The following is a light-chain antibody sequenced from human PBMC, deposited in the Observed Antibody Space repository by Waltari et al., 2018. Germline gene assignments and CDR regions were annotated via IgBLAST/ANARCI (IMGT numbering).Light chain of an antibody. CDR3: QQRYKWPHS. V-gene: IGKV3-11*01. Sequence: VLTQSPATLCWCAGERATLSCRASQIVGTNLAWYQKRPGQAPRLLIYDAFDRAAGVPARFSGSSSGVECTLTISRLEPEDSGVYFCQQRYKWPHSFGGGTKVEI. CDR1: QIVGTN. CDR2: DAF. J-gene: IGKJ4*01.